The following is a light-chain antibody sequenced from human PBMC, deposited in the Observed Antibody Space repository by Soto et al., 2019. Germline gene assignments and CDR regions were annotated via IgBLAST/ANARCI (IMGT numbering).Light chain of an antibody. CDR2: SVS. V-gene: IGKV2-28*01. J-gene: IGKJ4*01. Sequence: DIVMTQSPLSLAVTLGEPASISCRSSQSPLHSNGNTYLDWYLQKPGQSPQLLIYSVSFRASGVPDRFSGSRSDTYFTLKISRVEAEDVGVYYCMNAVQTLTFGGGPRVEIK. CDR1: QSPLHSNGNTY. CDR3: MNAVQTLT.